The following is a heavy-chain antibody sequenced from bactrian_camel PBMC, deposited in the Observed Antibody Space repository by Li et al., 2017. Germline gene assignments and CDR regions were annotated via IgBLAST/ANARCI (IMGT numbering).Heavy chain of an antibody. CDR3: AADRSHAYCRGTYCCDMSY. CDR1: GHTYIPYC. CDR2: IDSDGST. J-gene: IGHJ4*01. Sequence: HVQLVESGGGSEQTTGSLRLSCAASGHTYIPYCMGWFRRAPGKEREGVAGIDSDGSTTYADSVKGRFTISKDNAQNILYLQMDSLKPEDTGMYYCAADRSHAYCRGTYCCDMSYWGQGTQVTVS. D-gene: IGHD2*01. V-gene: IGHV3S53*01.